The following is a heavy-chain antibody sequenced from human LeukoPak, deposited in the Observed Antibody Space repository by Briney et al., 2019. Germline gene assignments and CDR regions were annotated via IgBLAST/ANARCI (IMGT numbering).Heavy chain of an antibody. CDR2: IYPGDSDT. CDR1: GYSFTSYW. V-gene: IGHV5-51*01. Sequence: GESLKISRKGSGYSFTSYWTGWVRQMPGKGLEWMGIIYPGDSDTRYSPCFQGQVTISADKSISTAYLQLSSLKASDTAMYYCARRIVGATARFDPWGQGTLVTVSS. J-gene: IGHJ5*02. D-gene: IGHD1-26*01. CDR3: ARRIVGATARFDP.